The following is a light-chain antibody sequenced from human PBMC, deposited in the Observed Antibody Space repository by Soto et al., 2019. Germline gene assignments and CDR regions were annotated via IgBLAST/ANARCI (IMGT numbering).Light chain of an antibody. CDR2: EVT. CDR3: YSWASSNTWV. V-gene: IGLV2-18*02. CDR1: GSDVGSYNR. J-gene: IGLJ3*02. Sequence: QSALTQPPSVSGSPGQSVTISCTGTGSDVGSYNRVSWYQQPPGTAPKLIIYEVTTRPSGVPGRFSGSKSGNTASLTISGLQAEDEADYYCYSWASSNTWVFGGGPKLTVL.